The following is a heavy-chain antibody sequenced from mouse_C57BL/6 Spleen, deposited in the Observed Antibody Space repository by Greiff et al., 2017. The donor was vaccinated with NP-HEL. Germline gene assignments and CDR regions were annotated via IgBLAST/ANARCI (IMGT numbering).Heavy chain of an antibody. Sequence: EVKLMESGPGLVKPSQSLSLTCSVTGYSITSGYYWNWIRQSPGNKLEWMGYIIYDGSNNYNPSLTNRISITRDTSKNQFFLKLNSVNTEDTATYYCARGDGNRGYYDDYWRQGTTIAVSS. CDR1: GYSITSGYY. V-gene: IGHV3-6*01. CDR3: ARGDGNRGYYDDY. D-gene: IGHD2-1*01. J-gene: IGHJ2*01. CDR2: IIYDGSN.